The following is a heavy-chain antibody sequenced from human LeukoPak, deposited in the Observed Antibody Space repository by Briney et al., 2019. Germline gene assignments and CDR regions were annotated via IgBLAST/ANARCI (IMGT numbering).Heavy chain of an antibody. V-gene: IGHV3-7*01. J-gene: IGHJ4*02. Sequence: PGGSLRLSCAASAFTCSSYSMNWVRQAPGKGLEWVANIKQDGSEKYYVDSVKGRFTISRDNAKNSLYLQMHSLRAEDTAVYYCASWYGLDYWGQGTLVTVSS. CDR1: AFTCSSYS. D-gene: IGHD6-13*01. CDR2: IKQDGSEK. CDR3: ASWYGLDY.